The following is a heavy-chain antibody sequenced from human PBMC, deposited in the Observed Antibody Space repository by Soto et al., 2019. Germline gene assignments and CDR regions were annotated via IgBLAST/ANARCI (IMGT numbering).Heavy chain of an antibody. CDR3: ARDLNSGYDYWFDP. CDR1: GASISSYY. J-gene: IGHJ5*02. CDR2: IFYTGRT. D-gene: IGHD5-12*01. V-gene: IGHV4-59*01. Sequence: SETLSLTCNVSGASISSYYWAWVRQPPGMGLEWIGHIFYTGRTDYNPSLESRVTISSRPSKNQFYLKLSSVTTADTAVYYCARDLNSGYDYWFDPWGQGTLVTVSS.